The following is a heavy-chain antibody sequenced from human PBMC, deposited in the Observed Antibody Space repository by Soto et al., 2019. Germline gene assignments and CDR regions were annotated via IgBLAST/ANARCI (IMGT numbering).Heavy chain of an antibody. Sequence: SETLSLTCAISGDSVSSNSAAWNWIRQSPSRGLEWLGRTYYRSKWYNDYAVSVKSRITINPDTSKNQFSLQLNSVTPEDTAVYYCARGYYYDSSGYYALDYWGQGTLVTVFS. CDR2: TYYRSKWYN. J-gene: IGHJ4*02. CDR1: GDSVSSNSAA. D-gene: IGHD3-22*01. CDR3: ARGYYYDSSGYYALDY. V-gene: IGHV6-1*01.